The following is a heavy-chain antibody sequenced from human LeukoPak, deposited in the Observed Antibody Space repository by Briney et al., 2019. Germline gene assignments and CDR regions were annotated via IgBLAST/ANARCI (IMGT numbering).Heavy chain of an antibody. Sequence: ASVTVSCKASGYTFTSYYMHWVRQAPGQGLEWMGGIIPIFGTANYAQKFQGRVTITADESTSTAYMELSSLRSEDTAVYYCARGSYYDSSGYYYVLPFDYWGQGTLVTVSS. CDR2: IIPIFGTA. CDR3: ARGSYYDSSGYYYVLPFDY. CDR1: GYTFTSYY. J-gene: IGHJ4*02. V-gene: IGHV1-69*13. D-gene: IGHD3-22*01.